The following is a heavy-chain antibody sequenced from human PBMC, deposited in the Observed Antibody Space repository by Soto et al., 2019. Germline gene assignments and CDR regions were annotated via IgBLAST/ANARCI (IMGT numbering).Heavy chain of an antibody. D-gene: IGHD3-9*01. V-gene: IGHV1-69*13. CDR2: IIPIFGTA. CDR3: ARPASLRYFDWTPGDAFDI. Sequence: SVKVSCKASGCTFSSYAISCVRQAPRQGLEWMGGIIPIFGTANYAQKFQGRVTITADESTSTAYMELSSLRSEDTAVYYCARPASLRYFDWTPGDAFDIWGQGTMVTVSS. J-gene: IGHJ3*02. CDR1: GCTFSSYA.